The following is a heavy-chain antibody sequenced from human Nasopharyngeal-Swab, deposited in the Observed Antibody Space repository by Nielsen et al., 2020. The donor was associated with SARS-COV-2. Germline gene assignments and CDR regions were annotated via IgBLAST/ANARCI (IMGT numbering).Heavy chain of an antibody. Sequence: SSPTLVKPTQTLTLTCTFSGFSLSPSGMCVSWIRQPPGKALEWLARIDWDDDKYYSTTLKTRLTIPKATSKNQVVLTMTNMDPVDTATYYCARILRDSGSYAPYYYYYMDVWGKGTTVTVSS. J-gene: IGHJ6*03. D-gene: IGHD1-26*01. V-gene: IGHV2-70*11. CDR1: GFSLSPSGMC. CDR2: IDWDDDK. CDR3: ARILRDSGSYAPYYYYYMDV.